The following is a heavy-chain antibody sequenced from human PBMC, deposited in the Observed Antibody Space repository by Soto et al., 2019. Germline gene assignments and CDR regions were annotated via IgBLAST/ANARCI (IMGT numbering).Heavy chain of an antibody. CDR3: AIHRVPSVYDPIPGCFDS. D-gene: IGHD5-12*01. V-gene: IGHV4-39*01. CDR1: NGSITSRSSY. CDR2: IFYIGST. J-gene: IGHJ4*02. Sequence: LGTLSFTCIVPNGSITSRSSYWGWFRQNPGKGLECIGSIFYIGSTYNNPSLKSRVTLSVDTSQSRISLKLTSVTAADTAVYYCAIHRVPSVYDPIPGCFDSWGQGILVTVSS.